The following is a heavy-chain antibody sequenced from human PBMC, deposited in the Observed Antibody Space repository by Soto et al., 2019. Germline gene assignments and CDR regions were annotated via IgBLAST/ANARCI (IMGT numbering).Heavy chain of an antibody. CDR2: IIPIFGTA. CDR3: ARQLVRDDNYYYGMDV. V-gene: IGHV1-69*13. J-gene: IGHJ6*02. Sequence: ASVKVSCKASGGTFSSYAISWVRQAPGQGLEWMGGIIPIFGTANYAQKFQGRVTITADESTSTAYMELSSLRSEDTAVYYCARQLVRDDNYYYGMDVWGQGTTVTVSS. CDR1: GGTFSSYA. D-gene: IGHD6-6*01.